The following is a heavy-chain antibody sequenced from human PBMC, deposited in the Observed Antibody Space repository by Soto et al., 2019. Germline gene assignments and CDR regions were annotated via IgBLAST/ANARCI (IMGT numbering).Heavy chain of an antibody. D-gene: IGHD2-21*01. CDR1: GFTFSSYG. J-gene: IGHJ4*02. V-gene: IGHV3-33*01. CDR2: IRYDGSNK. CDR3: ARALRRGLQGVTGRGELAY. Sequence: QVQLVESGGGVVQPGRSLRLSCAASGFTFSSYGMHWVRQAPGKGLEWVADIRYDGSNKYYADSVKGRFTISRENSQNTLYMHINRLRGEDTAVYDCARALRRGLQGVTGRGELAYWGQGTLVTVSS.